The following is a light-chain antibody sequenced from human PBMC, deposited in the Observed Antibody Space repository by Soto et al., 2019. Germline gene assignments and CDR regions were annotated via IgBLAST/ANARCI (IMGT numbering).Light chain of an antibody. CDR1: QSVRNN. J-gene: IGKJ1*01. Sequence: EIVMTQSPVTLSVSPGEGATLFCRASQSVRNNLAWYQQKPGLAPRLLIYAVSTRATGVPARFSVNVSETEFTLTISGLQSDDFALYYCQQYNKWPPWTFGQGTKVEIK. CDR2: AVS. CDR3: QQYNKWPPWT. V-gene: IGKV3-15*01.